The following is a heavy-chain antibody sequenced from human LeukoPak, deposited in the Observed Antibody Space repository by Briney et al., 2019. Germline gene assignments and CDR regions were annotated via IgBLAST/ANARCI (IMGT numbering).Heavy chain of an antibody. CDR3: ASGNWDFDY. V-gene: IGHV4-34*01. D-gene: IGHD1-26*01. CDR1: GGSFSGHY. Sequence: SETLSLTCAVYGGSFSGHYWSWIRQPPGKGLEWIGEINHIGSTNYNPSLKSRVTISADTSNNQCSLKLSSVTAADTAVYYCASGNWDFDYWGQGTLVTVSS. J-gene: IGHJ4*02. CDR2: INHIGST.